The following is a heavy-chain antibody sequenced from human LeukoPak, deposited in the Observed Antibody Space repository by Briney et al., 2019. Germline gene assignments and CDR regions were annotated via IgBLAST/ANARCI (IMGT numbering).Heavy chain of an antibody. CDR3: ARDPGGDYGATYYYYYGMAV. CDR1: GFTFSSYS. V-gene: IGHV3-48*01. CDR2: ISSSSSTI. J-gene: IGHJ6*02. Sequence: PGGSLRLSCAASGFTFSSYSMNWVRQAPGKGLEWVSYISSSSSTIYYADSVKGRFTISRDNAKNSLYLQMNSLRAEDTAVYYCARDPGGDYGATYYYYYGMAVWGQGTTVTVSS. D-gene: IGHD4-17*01.